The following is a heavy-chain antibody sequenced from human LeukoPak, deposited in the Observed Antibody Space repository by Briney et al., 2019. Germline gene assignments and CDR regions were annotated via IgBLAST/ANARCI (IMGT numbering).Heavy chain of an antibody. CDR3: ARDFPYYYGSGSYDRIYMDV. CDR1: GGSISSGGYS. Sequence: SETLSLTCAVAGGSISSGGYSWSWIRQPPGKGLEWIGFIYHSGGTNYNPSLKSRVTISVDRSKNQFSLKLSSVTAADTAVYYCARDFPYYYGSGSYDRIYMDVWGKGTTVTVSS. D-gene: IGHD3-10*01. V-gene: IGHV4-30-2*01. CDR2: IYHSGGT. J-gene: IGHJ6*03.